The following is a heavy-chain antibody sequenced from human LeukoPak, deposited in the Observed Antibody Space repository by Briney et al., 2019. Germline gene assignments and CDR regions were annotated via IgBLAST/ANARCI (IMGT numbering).Heavy chain of an antibody. CDR1: GGSISGSSYY. J-gene: IGHJ3*02. Sequence: SETLSLTCTVSGGSISGSSYYWGWIRQPPGKGLEWIGSIYYSGSTYYNPSLKSRVTISVDTSKNQFSLKLNSVTAADTAVYYCARDREDAFDIWGQGTMVTVSS. CDR2: IYYSGST. CDR3: ARDREDAFDI. V-gene: IGHV4-39*07.